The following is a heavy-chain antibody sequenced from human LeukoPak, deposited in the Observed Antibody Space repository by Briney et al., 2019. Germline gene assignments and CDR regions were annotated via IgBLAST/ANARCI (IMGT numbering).Heavy chain of an antibody. CDR2: IYISGSA. V-gene: IGHV4-4*07. CDR1: GGSISSYY. D-gene: IGHD1-1*01. J-gene: IGHJ4*02. Sequence: SETLSLTCTVSGGSISSYYWSWIRQPAGKGLEWIGRIYISGSANYNPSLKSRVTMSVDTSKNQFPLKLSSVTAADTAVYYCARDRGTWNDDGFDYWGQGTLVTVSS. CDR3: ARDRGTWNDDGFDY.